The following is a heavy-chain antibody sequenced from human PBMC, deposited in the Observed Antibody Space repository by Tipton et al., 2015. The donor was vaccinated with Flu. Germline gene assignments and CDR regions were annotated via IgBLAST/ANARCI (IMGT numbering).Heavy chain of an antibody. J-gene: IGHJ6*02. Sequence: SLRLSCAASGFTFSSYAMHWVRQAPGKGLERVAVISYDGSNKYYADSVKGRFTISRDNSKNTLYLQMNSLRAEDTAVYYCARVTGLMTRYYYYGMDVWGQGTTVTVSS. CDR1: GFTFSSYA. CDR3: ARVTGLMTRYYYYGMDV. V-gene: IGHV3-30*01. D-gene: IGHD2-21*02. CDR2: ISYDGSNK.